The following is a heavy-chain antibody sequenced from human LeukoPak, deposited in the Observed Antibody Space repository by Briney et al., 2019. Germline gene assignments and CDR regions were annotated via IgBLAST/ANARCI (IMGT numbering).Heavy chain of an antibody. CDR3: ARDPYSGNYGNYYYYYMDV. Sequence: PGGSLRLSCAASGFTFSSYSMNWVRQAPGKALEWVSSITSSGTYIFYADSVKGRFTISRDNAKNSLYLQMNSLGPDDTAVYYCARDPYSGNYGNYYYYYMDVWGKGTTVTISS. V-gene: IGHV3-21*01. CDR1: GFTFSSYS. CDR2: ITSSGTYI. D-gene: IGHD1-26*01. J-gene: IGHJ6*03.